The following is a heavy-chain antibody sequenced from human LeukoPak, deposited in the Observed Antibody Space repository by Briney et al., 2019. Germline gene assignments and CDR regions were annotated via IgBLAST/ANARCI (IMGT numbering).Heavy chain of an antibody. Sequence: SVKVSCKASGGTFSSYAISWVRQAPGQGLEWMGRIIPILGIANYAQKFQGRVTITADKSTSTAYMELRSLSSEDTAVYYCARVIVRFITVQTNYGMDVWGQGTTVTVSS. CDR2: IIPILGIA. V-gene: IGHV1-69*04. D-gene: IGHD1-20*01. CDR1: GGTFSSYA. J-gene: IGHJ6*02. CDR3: ARVIVRFITVQTNYGMDV.